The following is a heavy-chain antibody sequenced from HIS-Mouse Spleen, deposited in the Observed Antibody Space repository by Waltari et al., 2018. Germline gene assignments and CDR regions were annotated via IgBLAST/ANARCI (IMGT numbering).Heavy chain of an antibody. J-gene: IGHJ4*02. V-gene: IGHV4-39*07. CDR3: ARDPRWNDGIDY. D-gene: IGHD1-1*01. Sequence: QLQLQESGPGLVKPSETLFLTCTVSGGSISSSSYYWGWIRQPPGKALEWIGSIYYSGRTYYNPSLKSRVTISVDTSKNQFSLKLSSVTAADTAVYYCARDPRWNDGIDYWGQGTLVTVSS. CDR2: IYYSGRT. CDR1: GGSISSSSYY.